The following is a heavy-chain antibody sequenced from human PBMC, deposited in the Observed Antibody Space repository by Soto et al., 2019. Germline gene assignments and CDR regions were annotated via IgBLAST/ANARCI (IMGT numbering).Heavy chain of an antibody. CDR3: AKEGGASSGSYYYYYYYMDV. J-gene: IGHJ6*03. CDR1: GFTFDDYA. D-gene: IGHD3-10*01. Sequence: GGSLRLSCAASGFTFDDYAMHWVRQAPGKGLEWVSGISWNSGSIGYAGSVKGRFTISRDNAKNSLYLQMNSLRAEDTALYYCAKEGGASSGSYYYYYYYMDVWGKGTTVTVSS. CDR2: ISWNSGSI. V-gene: IGHV3-9*01.